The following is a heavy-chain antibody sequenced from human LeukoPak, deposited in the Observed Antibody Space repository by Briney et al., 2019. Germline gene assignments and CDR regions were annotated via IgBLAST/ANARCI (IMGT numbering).Heavy chain of an antibody. CDR1: GFTFSDYN. CDR2: ISRSGSTK. J-gene: IGHJ6*03. V-gene: IGHV3-11*04. Sequence: GGSLRLSCAASGFTFSDYNMRWIRQAPGKGLEWVSSISRSGSTKYYADSVKGRFTISRDNAKNSLYLQMNSLRAEDTAVYYCARGHRGYSYGYYTHYYYYMDVWGKGTTVTVSS. D-gene: IGHD5-18*01. CDR3: ARGHRGYSYGYYTHYYYYMDV.